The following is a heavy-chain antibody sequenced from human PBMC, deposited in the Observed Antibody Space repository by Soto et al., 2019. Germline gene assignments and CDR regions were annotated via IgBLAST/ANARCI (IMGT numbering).Heavy chain of an antibody. CDR2: IYFSGST. CDR1: GDSINSTSYY. J-gene: IGHJ4*02. Sequence: PSETLSLTCIVSGDSINSTSYYWGWIRQPPGQGLEWTASIYFSGSTYNNPSLKSRLTVSVDTSKSQFSLKLSSVTAADTALYYCARQRIVAAGTFVDYWGQGSLVTVSS. V-gene: IGHV4-39*01. D-gene: IGHD6-13*01. CDR3: ARQRIVAAGTFVDY.